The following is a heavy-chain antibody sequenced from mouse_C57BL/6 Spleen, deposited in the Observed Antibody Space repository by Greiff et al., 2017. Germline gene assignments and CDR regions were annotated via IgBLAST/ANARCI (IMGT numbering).Heavy chain of an antibody. V-gene: IGHV5-17*01. CDR3: ARRLYGSSYWYFDV. D-gene: IGHD1-1*01. CDR2: ISSGSSTI. J-gene: IGHJ1*03. Sequence: EVMLVESGGGLVKPGGSLKLSCAASGFTFSDYGMHWVRQAPEKGLEWVAYISSGSSTIYYADTVKGRFTISRDNAKNTLFLQMTSLRSEDTAMYYCARRLYGSSYWYFDVWGTRTTVTVSS. CDR1: GFTFSDYG.